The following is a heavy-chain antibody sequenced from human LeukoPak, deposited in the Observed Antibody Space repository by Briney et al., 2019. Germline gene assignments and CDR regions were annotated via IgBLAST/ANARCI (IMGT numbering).Heavy chain of an antibody. CDR3: AKDTRGATIFGVVTY. CDR2: ISGSGGST. D-gene: IGHD3-3*01. Sequence: RSGGSLRLSCAASGFTFSSYAMHWVRQAPGKGLEWVSGISGSGGSTNYVDSVKGRFTISRDNSKNTLYLQMNSQRAEDTAVYYCAKDTRGATIFGVVTYWGQGTLVTVSS. V-gene: IGHV3-23*01. J-gene: IGHJ4*02. CDR1: GFTFSSYA.